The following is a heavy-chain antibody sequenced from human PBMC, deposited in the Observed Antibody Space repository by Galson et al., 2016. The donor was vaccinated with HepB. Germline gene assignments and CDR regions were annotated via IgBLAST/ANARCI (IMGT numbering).Heavy chain of an antibody. V-gene: IGHV4-30-2*01. CDR2: IAHSGST. J-gene: IGHJ5*02. Sequence: TLSLTCAVSGGSISSGGHSWSWIRQPPGKGLEWIGYIAHSGSTYYNPSLKSRVTISVDTSNNQFFLRLTSVTAADTAVYYCAIFWSDYVWVSYTPYNWFDPWGQGTLVTVSS. D-gene: IGHD3-16*01. CDR1: GGSISSGGHS. CDR3: AIFWSDYVWVSYTPYNWFDP.